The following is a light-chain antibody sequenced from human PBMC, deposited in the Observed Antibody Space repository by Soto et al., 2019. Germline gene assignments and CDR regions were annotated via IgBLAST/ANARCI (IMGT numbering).Light chain of an antibody. CDR3: SSYAGSNNLV. CDR2: EVS. Sequence: QLVLTQPPSASGSPGQSVTISCTGTSSDVGGYNYVSWYQQHPGKAPKLMIYEVSKRPSGVPDRFSGSKSGNTASLTVSGLQAVDEADYYCSSYAGSNNLVFGGGTKLTVL. V-gene: IGLV2-8*01. CDR1: SSDVGGYNY. J-gene: IGLJ2*01.